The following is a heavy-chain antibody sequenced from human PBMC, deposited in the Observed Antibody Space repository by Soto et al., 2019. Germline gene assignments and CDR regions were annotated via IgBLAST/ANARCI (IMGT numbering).Heavy chain of an antibody. J-gene: IGHJ6*03. Sequence: QLQLQESGPGLVKPSETLSLTCTVSGGSISSSSYYWGWIRQPPGNGLEWLGSIYYSGSTYYNPSLKSRVTISVDTSTNQFSLKLSSVTAAATAVYYCARHVVAARPLYYYYYYMDVWGQGTTVTVSS. V-gene: IGHV4-39*01. CDR2: IYYSGST. CDR1: GGSISSSSYY. CDR3: ARHVVAARPLYYYYYYMDV. D-gene: IGHD6-6*01.